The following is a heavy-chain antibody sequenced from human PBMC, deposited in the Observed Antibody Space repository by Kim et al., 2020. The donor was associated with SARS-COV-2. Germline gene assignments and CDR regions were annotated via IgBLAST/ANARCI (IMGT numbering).Heavy chain of an antibody. CDR1: GFSLSTYW. CDR3: ARDRGKQDDY. J-gene: IGHJ4*02. D-gene: IGHD3-10*01. V-gene: IGHV3-74*01. CDR2: INRDGSRA. Sequence: GGSLRLSCEASGFSLSTYWMHWVRQTPGKGLMWVSHINRDGSRADYADSVRGRFTVSRDNAKNTLYLEMDSLRPEDTAIYYCARDRGKQDDYWGQGTLVT.